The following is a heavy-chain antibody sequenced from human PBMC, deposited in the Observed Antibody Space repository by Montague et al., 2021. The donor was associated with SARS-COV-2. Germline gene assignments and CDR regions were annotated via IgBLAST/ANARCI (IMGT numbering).Heavy chain of an antibody. Sequence: PALVKPTQTLTLTCTFSGFSLSTSGMRASWIRQPPGKALEWLARIDWDDDKFYSTSLKTRLTISKDTSKNQVVLTMTNMEPVDTATYYCARSYYDILTAYYTPFDYWGRGTLVTVSS. J-gene: IGHJ4*02. CDR2: IDWDDDK. CDR3: ARSYYDILTAYYTPFDY. CDR1: GFSLSTSGMR. D-gene: IGHD3-9*01. V-gene: IGHV2-70*04.